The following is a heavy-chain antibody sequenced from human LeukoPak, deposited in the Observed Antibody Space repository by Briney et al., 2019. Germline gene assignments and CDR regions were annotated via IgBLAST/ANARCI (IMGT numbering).Heavy chain of an antibody. Sequence: SETLSLTCTVSGGSISGYYWSWIRQPPGKGLEWIGYLYYSGSTNYNPSLKSRVTISVDTSKNQFSLKLGSVTAADTAVYYCARDRVTRDSFDPWGQGTLVTVSS. CDR2: LYYSGST. J-gene: IGHJ5*02. D-gene: IGHD4-23*01. CDR1: GGSISGYY. V-gene: IGHV4-59*01. CDR3: ARDRVTRDSFDP.